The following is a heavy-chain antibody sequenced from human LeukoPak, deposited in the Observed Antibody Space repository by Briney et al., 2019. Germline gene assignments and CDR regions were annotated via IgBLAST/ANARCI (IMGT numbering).Heavy chain of an antibody. J-gene: IGHJ4*02. Sequence: GGSLRLSCAASGFTFSSFDMHWVRQAPGKGLEWVAFIWYDGSDKYYVYSVKGRFTISRDNSKNTLYLQMNSLRAEDTAVYYCARAQEGGFDYWGQGTLVTVSS. V-gene: IGHV3-33*01. D-gene: IGHD3-16*01. CDR1: GFTFSSFD. CDR3: ARAQEGGFDY. CDR2: IWYDGSDK.